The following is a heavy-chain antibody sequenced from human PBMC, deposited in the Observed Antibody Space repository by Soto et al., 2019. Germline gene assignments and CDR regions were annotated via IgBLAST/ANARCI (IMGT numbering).Heavy chain of an antibody. V-gene: IGHV1-18*04. CDR1: GYTFTSYG. D-gene: IGHD3-9*01. CDR2: ISAYNGNT. J-gene: IGHJ5*02. CDR3: ARGRYSDWLPGSEDWFDP. Sequence: ASVKVSCKASGYTFTSYGISWVRQAPGQGLEWMGWISAYNGNTNYAQKLQGRVTMTTDTSTSTAYMELRSLRSDDTAVYYCARGRYSDWLPGSEDWFDPWGQGTLVTVSS.